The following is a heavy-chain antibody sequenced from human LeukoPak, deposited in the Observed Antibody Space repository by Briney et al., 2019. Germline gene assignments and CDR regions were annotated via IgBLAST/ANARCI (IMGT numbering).Heavy chain of an antibody. D-gene: IGHD3-22*01. V-gene: IGHV4-39*01. J-gene: IGHJ3*02. CDR3: ARQVLDYYDSSGSLLAFDI. CDR1: GGSISSSSYY. CDR2: IYYSGST. Sequence: SETLSLTCTVSGGSISSSSYYWGWIRQPPGKGLEWIGSIYYSGSTYYNPSLKSRVTISVDTSKNQFSLKLSSVTAADTAVYYCARQVLDYYDSSGSLLAFDIWGQGTMVTVS.